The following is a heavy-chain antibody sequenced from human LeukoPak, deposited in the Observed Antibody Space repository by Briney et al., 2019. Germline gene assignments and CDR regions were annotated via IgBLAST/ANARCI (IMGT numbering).Heavy chain of an antibody. CDR2: ISRTSGNTI. Sequence: GGSLRLSCAASGFAFSAYEMNWVRQAPGKGLEWVSYISRTSGNTIYYADSVMGRFTVSRDNAKNSLYLQMNSLRAEDTAAYYCVRGGSSGYDFNAFDIWGQGTVVTVSS. CDR3: VRGGSSGYDFNAFDI. J-gene: IGHJ3*02. D-gene: IGHD5-12*01. V-gene: IGHV3-48*03. CDR1: GFAFSAYE.